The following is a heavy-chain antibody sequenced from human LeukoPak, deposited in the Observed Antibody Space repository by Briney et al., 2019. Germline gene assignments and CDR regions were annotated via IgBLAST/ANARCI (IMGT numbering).Heavy chain of an antibody. CDR3: AKDGSSGTYFDY. J-gene: IGHJ4*02. CDR1: GFTFSSYD. V-gene: IGHV3-23*01. Sequence: GGSLRLSCAASGFTFSSYDMSWVRQAPGKGLEWVLAVSGSGGSTYYADSVKGRFTISRDNSKNTVYLQMNSLRAEDTAVYYCAKDGSSGTYFDYWGQGTLVTVSS. CDR2: VSGSGGST. D-gene: IGHD1-26*01.